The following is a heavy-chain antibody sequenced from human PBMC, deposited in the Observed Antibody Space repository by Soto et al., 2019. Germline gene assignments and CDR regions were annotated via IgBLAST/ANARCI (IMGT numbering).Heavy chain of an antibody. D-gene: IGHD2-8*02. CDR3: ANIRNVVYAHNAY. CDR1: GFTFGSYG. V-gene: IGHV3-30*18. CDR2: ISYDGSNK. J-gene: IGHJ4*02. Sequence: PGGSLRLSCAASGFTFGSYGMHWVRQAPGKGLEWVAVISYDGSNKYYADSVRGRFAISRDNSNNMLYLQMNSLGAEDTAVYYCANIRNVVYAHNAYWGQGTLVTV.